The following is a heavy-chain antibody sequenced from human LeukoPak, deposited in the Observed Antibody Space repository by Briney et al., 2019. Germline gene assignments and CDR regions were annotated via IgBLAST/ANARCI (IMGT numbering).Heavy chain of an antibody. J-gene: IGHJ6*02. V-gene: IGHV3-30-3*01. CDR3: ARGGILTVYYYYGMDV. Sequence: GGSLRLSCAASGFTFSSYAMHWVRQAPGKGLEWVAVISYGGSNKYYADSVKGRFTISRDNSKNTLYLQMNSLRAEDTAVYYCARGGILTVYYYYGMDVWGQGTTVTVSS. D-gene: IGHD3-9*01. CDR2: ISYGGSNK. CDR1: GFTFSSYA.